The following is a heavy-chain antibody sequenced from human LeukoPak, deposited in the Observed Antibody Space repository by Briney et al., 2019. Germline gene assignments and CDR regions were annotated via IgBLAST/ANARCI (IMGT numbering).Heavy chain of an antibody. J-gene: IGHJ4*02. D-gene: IGHD3-9*01. CDR3: ARGYYDILTGYLFDY. CDR2: INHSGST. CDR1: GGSFSGYY. V-gene: IGHV4-34*01. Sequence: PSETLSLACAVYGGSFSGYYWSWIRQPPGKGLEWIGEINHSGSTNYNPSLKSRVTISVDTSKNQFSLKLSSVTAADTAVYYCARGYYDILTGYLFDYWGQGTLVTVSS.